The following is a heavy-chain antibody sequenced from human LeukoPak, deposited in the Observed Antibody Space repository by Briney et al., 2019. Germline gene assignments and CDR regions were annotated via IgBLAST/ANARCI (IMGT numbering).Heavy chain of an antibody. CDR3: ARDGYDFWSGYYIRYYYYGMDV. D-gene: IGHD3-3*01. CDR1: GGSFSGYY. J-gene: IGHJ6*02. V-gene: IGHV4-34*01. Sequence: SETLSLTCAVYGGSFSGYYWSWIRQPPGKGLEWIGEINHSGSTNYSPSLKSRVTISVDTSKNQFSLKLSSVTAEDTAVYYCARDGYDFWSGYYIRYYYYGMDVWGQGTTVTVSS. CDR2: INHSGST.